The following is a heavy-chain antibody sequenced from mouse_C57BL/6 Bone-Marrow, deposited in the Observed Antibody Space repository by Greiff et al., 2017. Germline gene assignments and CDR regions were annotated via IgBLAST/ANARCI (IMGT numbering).Heavy chain of an antibody. CDR3: TMGWLLLFAY. Sequence: VQLQQSGAELVRPGASVKLSCTASGFNIKDDYMHWVKQRPEQGLEWIGWIDPENGDTEYASKFQGKATITADTSSNTAYLQLSSLTSEDTAVYYCTMGWLLLFAYWGQGTLVTVSA. CDR2: IDPENGDT. CDR1: GFNIKDDY. J-gene: IGHJ3*01. V-gene: IGHV14-4*01. D-gene: IGHD2-3*01.